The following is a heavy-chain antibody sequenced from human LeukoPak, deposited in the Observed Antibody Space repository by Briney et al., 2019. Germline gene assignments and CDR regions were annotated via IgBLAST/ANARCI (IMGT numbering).Heavy chain of an antibody. V-gene: IGHV3-7*03. D-gene: IGHD3-16*01. CDR3: ARGGGLDV. CDR2: INHNGNVN. Sequence: GGYLRLSCAAPGFTLSSYWMNWARQAPGKGLEWVASINHNGNVNYYVDSVKGRFTISRDNAKNSLSLQMSNLRAEDTAVYFCARGGGLDVWGQGATVTVSS. J-gene: IGHJ6*02. CDR1: GFTLSSYW.